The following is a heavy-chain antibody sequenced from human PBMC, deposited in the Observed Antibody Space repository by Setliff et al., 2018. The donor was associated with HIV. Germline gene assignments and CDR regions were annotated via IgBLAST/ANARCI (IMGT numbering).Heavy chain of an antibody. V-gene: IGHV4-39*01. J-gene: IGHJ4*02. Sequence: SETLSLTCTVSGDSFNFNYYYWVWIRQPPGKGLEWIGSIYYSGSTYYNPSLKSRVTISVDTSKNHFSLKLRSVTAADAAVYYCARQAASGELYYFDYWGQGTLVTVSS. CDR3: ARQAASGELYYFDY. D-gene: IGHD3-10*01. CDR2: IYYSGST. CDR1: GDSFNFNYYY.